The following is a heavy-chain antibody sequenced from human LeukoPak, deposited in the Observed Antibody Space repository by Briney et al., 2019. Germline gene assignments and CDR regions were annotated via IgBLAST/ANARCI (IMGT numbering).Heavy chain of an antibody. Sequence: SETLSLTCAVYGGSFSGYYWSWIRQPPGKGLXXXGEINHSGSTNYNPSLKSRVTISVDTSKNQFSLKLSSVTAADTAVYYCARGLVVPAAIPFDYWGQGTLVTVSS. CDR2: INHSGST. CDR3: ARGLVVPAAIPFDY. D-gene: IGHD2-2*01. CDR1: GGSFSGYY. V-gene: IGHV4-34*01. J-gene: IGHJ4*02.